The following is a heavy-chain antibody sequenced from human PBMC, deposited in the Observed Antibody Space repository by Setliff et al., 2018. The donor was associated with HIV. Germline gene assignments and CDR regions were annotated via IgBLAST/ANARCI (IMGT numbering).Heavy chain of an antibody. D-gene: IGHD4-4*01. CDR2: IYHSGST. CDR1: SGSISSSNW. J-gene: IGHJ4*01. CDR3: DY. Sequence: PSETLSLTCAVSSGSISSSNWWGWVRQPPGKGLEWIGEIYHSGSTISRDNSRSTLFLQMNSLRVEDTAIYYCVKDYSFGPGVFDYWGHGTQVTVSS. V-gene: IGHV4-4*02.